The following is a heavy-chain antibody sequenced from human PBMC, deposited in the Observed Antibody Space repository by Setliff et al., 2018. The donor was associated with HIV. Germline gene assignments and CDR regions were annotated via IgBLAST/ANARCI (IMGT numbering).Heavy chain of an antibody. CDR2: IAPSSGGI. Sequence: ASVKVSCKASGYTFTSYSLHWVRQGAGQGLEWVGRIAPSSGGIHYAQKFQDRVTMTRDTSTSTVYMYLRSLRSEDTAVYYCARDLPGGTTGFDYWGQGTLVTVSS. CDR3: ARDLPGGTTGFDY. J-gene: IGHJ4*02. V-gene: IGHV1-46*01. CDR1: GYTFTSYS. D-gene: IGHD1-1*01.